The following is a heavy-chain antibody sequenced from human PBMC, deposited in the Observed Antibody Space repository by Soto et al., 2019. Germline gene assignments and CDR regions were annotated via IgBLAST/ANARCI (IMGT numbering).Heavy chain of an antibody. Sequence: GASVKVSCKASGGTFSSYAISWVRQAPGQGLEWMGGIIPIFGTANYAQKFQGRVTITADESTSTAYMELSSLRSEDTAVYYCARPLGGYYNYYYYYGMDVWGQGTTVTVSS. CDR2: IIPIFGTA. CDR1: GGTFSSYA. J-gene: IGHJ6*02. V-gene: IGHV1-69*13. D-gene: IGHD3-3*01. CDR3: ARPLGGYYNYYYYYGMDV.